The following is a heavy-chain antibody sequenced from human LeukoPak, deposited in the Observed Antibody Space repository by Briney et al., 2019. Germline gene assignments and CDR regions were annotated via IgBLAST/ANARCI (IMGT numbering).Heavy chain of an antibody. CDR3: ARDPLDSSDDAFDI. D-gene: IGHD3-16*02. CDR1: GGSFSSYY. J-gene: IGHJ3*02. V-gene: IGHV4-59*01. Sequence: SETLSLTCTVSGGSFSSYYWSWIRQPPGKGLEWIGYIYYSGSTDYNPSLKSRVTISVETSKNQFSLNLSSVTAADTAVYYCARDPLDSSDDAFDIWGQGTMVTVSS. CDR2: IYYSGST.